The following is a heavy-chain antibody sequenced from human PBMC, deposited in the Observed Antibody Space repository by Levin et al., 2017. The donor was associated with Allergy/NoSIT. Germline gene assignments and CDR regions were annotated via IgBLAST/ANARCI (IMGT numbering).Heavy chain of an antibody. V-gene: IGHV5-51*01. CDR3: ATYVDIVATIKGADAFDI. CDR2: IYPGDSDT. D-gene: IGHD5-12*01. J-gene: IGHJ3*02. CDR1: GYSFTSYW. Sequence: GESLKISCKGSGYSFTSYWIGWVRQMPGKGLEWMGIIYPGDSDTRYSPSFQGQVTISADKSISTAYLQWSSLKASDTAMYCCATYVDIVATIKGADAFDIWGQGTMVTVSS.